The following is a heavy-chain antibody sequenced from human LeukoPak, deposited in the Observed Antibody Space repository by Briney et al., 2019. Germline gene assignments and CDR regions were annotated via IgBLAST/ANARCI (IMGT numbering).Heavy chain of an antibody. CDR2: IYYSGST. D-gene: IGHD3-22*01. CDR1: GGSISSGDYY. Sequence: PSQTLSLTCTVSGGSISSGDYYWSWIRQPPGKGLEWIGYIYYSGSTYYNPSLKSRVTISVDTSKNQFSLKLGSVTAADTAVYYCARVGDSSGYVIDYWGQGTLVTVSS. V-gene: IGHV4-30-4*01. J-gene: IGHJ4*02. CDR3: ARVGDSSGYVIDY.